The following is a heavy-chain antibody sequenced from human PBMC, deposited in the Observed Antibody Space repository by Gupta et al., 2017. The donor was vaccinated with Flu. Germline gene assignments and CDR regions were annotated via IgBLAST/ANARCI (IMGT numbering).Heavy chain of an antibody. Sequence: EVQLVESGGGLVQPGRSLRLSCAASGFTFDDYAMHWVRQAPGKGLEWVSGISWNSGSIGYADSVKGRFTISRDNAKNSLYLQMNSLRAEDTALYYCAKALVGHAFDIWGQGTMVTVSS. CDR3: AKALVGHAFDI. J-gene: IGHJ3*02. CDR2: ISWNSGSI. D-gene: IGHD2-15*01. CDR1: GFTFDDYA. V-gene: IGHV3-9*01.